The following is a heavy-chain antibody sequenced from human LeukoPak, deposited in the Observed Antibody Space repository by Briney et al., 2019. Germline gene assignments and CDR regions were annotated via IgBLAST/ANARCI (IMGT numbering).Heavy chain of an antibody. Sequence: PGGSLRLSCAASGFTFSSYWMSWVRQAPGKGLEWVSGVNWNGGSTGYADSVKGRFTISRDNAKNSLYLQMNSLRAEDTALYYCARGGLSTPEDYWGQGTLVTVSS. D-gene: IGHD2-2*01. CDR3: ARGGLSTPEDY. V-gene: IGHV3-20*04. J-gene: IGHJ4*02. CDR1: GFTFSSYW. CDR2: VNWNGGST.